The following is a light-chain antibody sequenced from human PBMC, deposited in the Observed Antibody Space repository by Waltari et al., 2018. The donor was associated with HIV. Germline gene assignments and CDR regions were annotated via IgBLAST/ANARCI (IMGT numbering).Light chain of an antibody. J-gene: IGLJ3*02. Sequence: SSVVTQPPSVSVAPGQTATIPCGGNNLGSKSVHCYQQNPGQAPVLVVYDNTDRPSGIPGRFSGSNSGNTATLTITGVEAGDEADYYCQVWDANREWVFGGGTKLTVL. CDR3: QVWDANREWV. V-gene: IGLV3-21*02. CDR1: NLGSKS. CDR2: DNT.